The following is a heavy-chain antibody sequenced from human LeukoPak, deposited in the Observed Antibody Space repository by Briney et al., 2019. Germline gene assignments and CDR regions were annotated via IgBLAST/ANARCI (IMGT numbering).Heavy chain of an antibody. J-gene: IGHJ4*02. CDR1: GFTFSNYG. V-gene: IGHV3-33*01. D-gene: IGHD4-11*01. CDR2: IWYDGSNK. CDR3: AREAPETTVSSNVFDY. Sequence: GGSLRLSCAASGFTFSNYGMHWVRQAPGKRLEWVAVIWYDGSNKYYADSVKGRITISRDNSKNTLYLQMNSLRAEDTAVYYCAREAPETTVSSNVFDYWGQGTLVTVSS.